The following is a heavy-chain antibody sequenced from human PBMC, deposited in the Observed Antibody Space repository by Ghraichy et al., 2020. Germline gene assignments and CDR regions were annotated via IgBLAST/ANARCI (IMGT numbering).Heavy chain of an antibody. CDR3: ARPDYGDYGFDY. Sequence: ASLKVSCKTASETFCSYVIIWERECRLQGLEWMGWISAYNGNTNYAQKLQGRVTMTTDTSTSTAYMELRSLRSDDTAVYYCARPDYGDYGFDYWGQGTLFTVSS. CDR2: ISAYNGNT. D-gene: IGHD4-17*01. V-gene: IGHV1-18*01. CDR1: SETFCSYV. J-gene: IGHJ4*02.